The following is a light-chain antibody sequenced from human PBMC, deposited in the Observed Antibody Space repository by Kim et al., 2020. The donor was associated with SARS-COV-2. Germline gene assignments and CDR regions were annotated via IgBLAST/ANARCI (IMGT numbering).Light chain of an antibody. CDR3: QQYHNLPYT. Sequence: AVSLGGRATISCKSSQSVSNKLVWYQQKPGQPPKLLIRWSSDRESGVPDRFSGSGSGTDFTLTISSLQAEDVAVYYCQQYHNLPYTFGQGTKLEI. CDR1: QSVSNK. V-gene: IGKV4-1*01. J-gene: IGKJ2*01. CDR2: WSS.